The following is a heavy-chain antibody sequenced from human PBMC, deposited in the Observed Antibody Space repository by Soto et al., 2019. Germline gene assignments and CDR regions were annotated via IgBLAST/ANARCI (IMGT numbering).Heavy chain of an antibody. CDR1: GFTFSAYN. D-gene: IGHD3-22*01. Sequence: EVQLVESGGGLVKPGGSLRLSCAASGFTFSAYNMNWVRQAPGKGLEWVSSISSSSSSIYYADSVKGRFTISRDNAKTPLNLQINSLRAEHTAVYYCARADYYDSSAYYISGWFNPWGQGTLVTVSS. CDR2: ISSSSSSI. V-gene: IGHV3-21*01. CDR3: ARADYYDSSAYYISGWFNP. J-gene: IGHJ5*02.